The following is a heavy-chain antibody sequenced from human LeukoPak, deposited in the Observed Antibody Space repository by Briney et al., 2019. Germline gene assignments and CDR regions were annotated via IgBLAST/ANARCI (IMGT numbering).Heavy chain of an antibody. J-gene: IGHJ4*02. V-gene: IGHV5-51*01. CDR3: ARSYYYDSSGIDY. D-gene: IGHD3-22*01. Sequence: GESLKISCKGSGYSFTSYWIGWVRQMPGKGLEWMGIIYPGDSDTRYSPSFQGQVTISADKSISTAYLQWSSLKASDAAMYYCARSYYYDSSGIDYWGQGTLVTVSS. CDR2: IYPGDSDT. CDR1: GYSFTSYW.